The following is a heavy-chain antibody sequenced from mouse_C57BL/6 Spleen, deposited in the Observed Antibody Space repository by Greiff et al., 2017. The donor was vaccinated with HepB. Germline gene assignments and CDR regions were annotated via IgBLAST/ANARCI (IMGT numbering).Heavy chain of an antibody. Sequence: EVKLMESGGGLVKPGGSLKLSCAASGFTFSSYAMSWVRQTPEKRLEWVATISDGGSYTYYPDNVKGRFTISRDNAKNNLYLQMSHLKSEDTAMYYCARGRDYGEFAYWGQGTLVTVSA. V-gene: IGHV5-4*03. CDR1: GFTFSSYA. D-gene: IGHD2-4*01. J-gene: IGHJ3*01. CDR2: ISDGGSYT. CDR3: ARGRDYGEFAY.